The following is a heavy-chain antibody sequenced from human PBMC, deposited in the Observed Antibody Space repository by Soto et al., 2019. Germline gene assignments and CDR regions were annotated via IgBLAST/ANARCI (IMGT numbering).Heavy chain of an antibody. CDR3: ARGDNFWSGYYLTRYYYYGMDV. D-gene: IGHD3-3*01. CDR2: INHSGST. J-gene: IGHJ6*02. V-gene: IGHV4-34*01. CDR1: GGSFSGYY. Sequence: SETLSLTCAVYGGSFSGYYWSWIRQPPGKGLEWIGEINHSGSTNYNPSLKSRVTISVDTSKNQFSLKLSSVTAADTAVYYCARGDNFWSGYYLTRYYYYGMDVWGQGTTVTVSS.